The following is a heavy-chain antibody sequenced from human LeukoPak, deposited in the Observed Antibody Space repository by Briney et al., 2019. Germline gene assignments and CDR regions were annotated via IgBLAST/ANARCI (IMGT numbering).Heavy chain of an antibody. CDR2: FDPEDGET. CDR3: ARVFRNGLLWFGESNFDY. V-gene: IGHV1-24*01. CDR1: GYTLTELS. Sequence: ASVKVSCKVSGYTLTELSMHWVRQAPGKGLEWMGGFDPEDGETIYAQKFQGRVTMTEDTSTDTAYMELSSLRSEDTAVYYCARVFRNGLLWFGESNFDYWGQGTLVTVSS. D-gene: IGHD3-10*01. J-gene: IGHJ4*02.